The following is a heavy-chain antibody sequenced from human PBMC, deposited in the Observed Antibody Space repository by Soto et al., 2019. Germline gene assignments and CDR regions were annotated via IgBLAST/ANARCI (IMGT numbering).Heavy chain of an antibody. D-gene: IGHD4-17*01. CDR1: GFTFSYYG. Sequence: QVQLVESGGGVVQPGRSLRLSCATSGFTFSYYGMHWVRQTPGKGLEWLAFIWYDGSRTFYADSVKGRFTISRDNSKNMLYLQMNNLRAEDTAMYFCARVSTGETCPNYFDYWGQGTLVTVS. V-gene: IGHV3-33*01. J-gene: IGHJ4*02. CDR2: IWYDGSRT. CDR3: ARVSTGETCPNYFDY.